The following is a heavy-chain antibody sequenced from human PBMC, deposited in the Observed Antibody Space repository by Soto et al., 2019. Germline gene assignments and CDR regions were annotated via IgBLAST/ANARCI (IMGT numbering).Heavy chain of an antibody. D-gene: IGHD4-17*01. CDR3: ARDYNGDYFYYYYYGMDV. Sequence: GGSLRLSCAASGFTFSSYWMHWVRQAPGKGLVWVSRINSDGSSTSYADSVKGRFTTSRDNAKNTLYLQMNSLRAEDTAVYYCARDYNGDYFYYYYYGMDVWGQGTTVTVSS. V-gene: IGHV3-74*01. J-gene: IGHJ6*02. CDR1: GFTFSSYW. CDR2: INSDGSST.